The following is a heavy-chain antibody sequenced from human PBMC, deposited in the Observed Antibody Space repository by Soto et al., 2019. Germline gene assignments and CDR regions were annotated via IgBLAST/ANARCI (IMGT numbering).Heavy chain of an antibody. J-gene: IGHJ4*02. CDR2: ISSSGTTI. CDR1: VFTFSDYY. CDR3: ARDLPGIATAGTNY. V-gene: IGHV3-11*01. D-gene: IGHD6-13*01. Sequence: WGSLLLSCASSVFTFSDYYMSWIRQAPGKGLEWVSDISSSGTTIYYADSVKGRFTISRDNAKNSLYLQMNSLRAEDTAVYYCARDLPGIATAGTNYWGQGTMVTVSS.